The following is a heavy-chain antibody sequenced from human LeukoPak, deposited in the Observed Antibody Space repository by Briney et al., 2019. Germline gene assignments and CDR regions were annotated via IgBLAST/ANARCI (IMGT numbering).Heavy chain of an antibody. Sequence: SETLSLTCAVYGGSFNNYYWSWIRQPPGKGLEWIGEINHSGSTNYNPSLKRRVTISVDTSKNQLSLTLSSVTAADTAVYYCARGRSHPIVVVPAAIRSPFDPWGQGTLVTVSS. V-gene: IGHV4-34*01. CDR2: INHSGST. CDR3: ARGRSHPIVVVPAAIRSPFDP. CDR1: GGSFNNYY. J-gene: IGHJ5*02. D-gene: IGHD2-2*01.